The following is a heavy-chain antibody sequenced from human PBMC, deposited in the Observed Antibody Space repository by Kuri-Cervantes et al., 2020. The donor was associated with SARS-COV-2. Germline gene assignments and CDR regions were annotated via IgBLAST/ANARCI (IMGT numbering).Heavy chain of an antibody. CDR2: IIPIFGTA. D-gene: IGHD1-1*01. Sequence: SVKVSCKASGGTFSSYTISWVRQAPGQGLEWMGGIIPIFGTANYAQKFQGRVTITADRSTSTAYMELSSLRSEDTAVYYCARDGIGTGGILDYWGQGTLVTVSS. J-gene: IGHJ4*02. CDR3: ARDGIGTGGILDY. CDR1: GGTFSSYT. V-gene: IGHV1-69*06.